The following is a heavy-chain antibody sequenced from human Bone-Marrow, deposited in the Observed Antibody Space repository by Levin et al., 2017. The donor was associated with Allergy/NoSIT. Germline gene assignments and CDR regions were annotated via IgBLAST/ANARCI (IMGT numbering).Heavy chain of an antibody. Sequence: GGSLRLSCEASGFLFEDYAMHWVRQVPGKGLEWVSGISWNSAAVGYVDSVKGRFTISRDNARNSLFLQMNSLRAEDTALYYCAKTPGGGYSGHDYIGPDVYFDHWGQGTLVTVSS. CDR3: AKTPGGGYSGHDYIGPDVYFDH. CDR2: ISWNSAAV. D-gene: IGHD5-12*01. J-gene: IGHJ4*02. CDR1: GFLFEDYA. V-gene: IGHV3-9*01.